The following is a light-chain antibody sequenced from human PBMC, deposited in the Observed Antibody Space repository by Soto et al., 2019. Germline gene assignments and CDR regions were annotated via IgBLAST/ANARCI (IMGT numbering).Light chain of an antibody. CDR1: QSVSSN. J-gene: IGKJ1*01. V-gene: IGKV3-15*01. Sequence: EIVMTQSPATMSGSPGESETISCRASQSVSSNLAWYQQTPGQAPRRLIYGASTRATGIPARLSGSWSGTEFTLTISSLQSEDVAVEYCQQYNNWPPLTFGQVTNVEIK. CDR3: QQYNNWPPLT. CDR2: GAS.